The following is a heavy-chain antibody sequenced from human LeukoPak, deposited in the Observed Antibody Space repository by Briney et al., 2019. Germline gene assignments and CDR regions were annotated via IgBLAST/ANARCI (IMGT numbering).Heavy chain of an antibody. V-gene: IGHV4-59*01. D-gene: IGHD3-22*01. Sequence: PSETLSLTCTVSGGSISTYYWNWIRQPPGKGLECIGYTDYSGSTNYNPSLKSRVAISVDTSKNHFSLRLSSVTAADTAVYYCARGFGYDSTGYRAFDIWGQGTMVTVSS. CDR1: GGSISTYY. CDR3: ARGFGYDSTGYRAFDI. J-gene: IGHJ3*02. CDR2: TDYSGST.